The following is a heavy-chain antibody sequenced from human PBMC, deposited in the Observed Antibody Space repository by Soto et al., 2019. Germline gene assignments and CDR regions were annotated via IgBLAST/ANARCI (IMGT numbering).Heavy chain of an antibody. V-gene: IGHV1-69*08. Sequence: QVQLVQSGAEVKKPGSSVKVSCKASGGTFSSYTISWVRQAPGQGLEWMGRIIPILGIANYAQKFQGRVTITADKSTSTAYMELSSLRSEDTAVYYCARDNPHYYDSSGYLYYGMDVWGQGTTVTVSS. CDR2: IIPILGIA. D-gene: IGHD3-22*01. J-gene: IGHJ6*02. CDR3: ARDNPHYYDSSGYLYYGMDV. CDR1: GGTFSSYT.